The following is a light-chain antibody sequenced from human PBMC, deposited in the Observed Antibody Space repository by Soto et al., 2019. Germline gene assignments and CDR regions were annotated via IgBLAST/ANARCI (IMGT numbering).Light chain of an antibody. J-gene: IGLJ1*01. CDR3: RSYTSSSTLV. CDR1: SSDVGGYNY. V-gene: IGLV2-14*01. CDR2: KVS. Sequence: QSALSQPASGSGSPGQSITISCTGTSSDVGGYNYVSWYQQHPGKAPKLMIYKVSNRPSGVSNRFSGSKSGNTASLTISVLHAEDEADYYCRSYTSSSTLVFGTGTKLTVL.